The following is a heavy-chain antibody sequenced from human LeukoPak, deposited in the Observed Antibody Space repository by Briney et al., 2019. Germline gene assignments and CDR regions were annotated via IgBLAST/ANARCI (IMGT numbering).Heavy chain of an antibody. J-gene: IGHJ3*02. CDR3: ARHLRYSSSWYGLGAFDI. D-gene: IGHD6-13*01. Sequence: SETLSLTCTVSGGSISSYYWSWIRQPPGKGLEWIGYIYYSGSTNYNPSLKSRVTISVDTSKNQFSLKLSSVTAADTAVYYCARHLRYSSSWYGLGAFDIWGQGTMVTVSS. CDR2: IYYSGST. V-gene: IGHV4-59*08. CDR1: GGSISSYY.